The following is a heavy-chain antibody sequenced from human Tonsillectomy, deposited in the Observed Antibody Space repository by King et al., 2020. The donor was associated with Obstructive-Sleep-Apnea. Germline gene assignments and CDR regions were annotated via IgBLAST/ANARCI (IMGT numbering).Heavy chain of an antibody. V-gene: IGHV3-33*01. CDR3: AGDWSMVGRGTFDY. D-gene: IGHD3-10*02. J-gene: IGHJ4*02. CDR2: IWYDGSNK. Sequence: VQLVESGGGVVQPGRSLRLSCAASGFTFSSYGMHWVRQAPGKGLEWVAVIWYDGSNKYYADSVKGRFTISRDNSKNTLYLQMNSLRAEDTAVYYCAGDWSMVGRGTFDYWGQGTLVTVSS. CDR1: GFTFSSYG.